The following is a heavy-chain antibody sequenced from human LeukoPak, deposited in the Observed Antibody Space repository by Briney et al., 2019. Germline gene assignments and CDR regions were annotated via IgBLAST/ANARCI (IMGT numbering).Heavy chain of an antibody. CDR3: ARGLIVVVPAAQGPYGMDV. D-gene: IGHD2-2*01. Sequence: GGSLRLSCAASGFTFSSYGMHWVRQAPGKGLEWVAVIWYDGSNKYYADSVKGRFTISRDNSKNTLYLQMNSLRAEDTAAYYCARGLIVVVPAAQGPYGMDVWGQGTTVTVSS. J-gene: IGHJ6*02. CDR1: GFTFSSYG. CDR2: IWYDGSNK. V-gene: IGHV3-33*01.